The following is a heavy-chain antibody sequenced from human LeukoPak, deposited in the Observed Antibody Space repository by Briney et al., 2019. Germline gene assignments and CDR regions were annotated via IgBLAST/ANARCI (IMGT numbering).Heavy chain of an antibody. J-gene: IGHJ4*02. CDR3: ARLGIAARGPFDY. Sequence: PGGSLRLSCAASGFTVSSNYMSWVRQAPGKGLEWVSVIYSGGSTYYADSVKGRFTISRDNSKNTLYLQMNSLRAEDTAVYYCARLGIAARGPFDYWGQGSLVTVSS. CDR2: IYSGGST. CDR1: GFTVSSNY. V-gene: IGHV3-66*02. D-gene: IGHD6-6*01.